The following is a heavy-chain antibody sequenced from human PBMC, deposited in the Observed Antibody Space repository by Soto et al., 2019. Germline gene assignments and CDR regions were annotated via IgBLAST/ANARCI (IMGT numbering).Heavy chain of an antibody. D-gene: IGHD3-10*01. Sequence: GGSLRLSCAASGFTFSSYGMYWVRQAPGKGLEWVAVIWYDGSNKYYADSVKGRFTISRDNSKNTLYLQMNSLRAEDTAVYYCARDSYYGSGSYLQFDYWGQGTLVTVSS. J-gene: IGHJ4*02. V-gene: IGHV3-33*01. CDR2: IWYDGSNK. CDR3: ARDSYYGSGSYLQFDY. CDR1: GFTFSSYG.